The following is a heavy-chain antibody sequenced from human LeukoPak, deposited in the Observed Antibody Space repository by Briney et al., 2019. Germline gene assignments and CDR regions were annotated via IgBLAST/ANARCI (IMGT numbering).Heavy chain of an antibody. V-gene: IGHV3-7*01. CDR3: ARIGYSSSCTDY. D-gene: IGHD2-2*01. J-gene: IGHJ4*02. CDR2: IKQDGSQN. Sequence: GGSLRLSCAASGFTFSNYWMTWVRQAPGKGLEWVANIKQDGSQNYYVDSLKGRFTISRDNAKNSVYLQMNSLRAGDTAVYYCARIGYSSSCTDYWGQGTLVTVSS. CDR1: GFTFSNYW.